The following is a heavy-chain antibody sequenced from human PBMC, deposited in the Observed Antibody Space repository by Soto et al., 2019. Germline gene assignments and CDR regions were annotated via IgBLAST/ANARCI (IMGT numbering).Heavy chain of an antibody. CDR2: IYWDDDK. CDR3: AHRFFARYSSSLGRGMNWFDP. D-gene: IGHD6-13*01. J-gene: IGHJ5*02. CDR1: GFSLSTSGVG. V-gene: IGHV2-5*02. Sequence: SGPTLVNPTQPLTLTCTFSGFSLSTSGVGVGWIRQPPGKALEWLALIYWDDDKRYSPSLKSRLTITKDTSKNQVVLTMTNMDPVDTATYYCAHRFFARYSSSLGRGMNWFDPWGQGTLVTVSS.